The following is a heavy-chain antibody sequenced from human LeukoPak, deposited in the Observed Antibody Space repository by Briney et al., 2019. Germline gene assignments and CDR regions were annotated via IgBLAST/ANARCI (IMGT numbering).Heavy chain of an antibody. D-gene: IGHD6-13*01. Sequence: PGGSLRLSCAASGFTFSSYSMNWVRQAPGKGLEWVSSISSSSSYIYYADSVKGRFTISRDNAKNSLYLQMNSLGAEDTAVYYCARDDGAAAGTDWFDPWGQGTLVTVSS. V-gene: IGHV3-21*01. CDR2: ISSSSSYI. CDR3: ARDDGAAAGTDWFDP. CDR1: GFTFSSYS. J-gene: IGHJ5*02.